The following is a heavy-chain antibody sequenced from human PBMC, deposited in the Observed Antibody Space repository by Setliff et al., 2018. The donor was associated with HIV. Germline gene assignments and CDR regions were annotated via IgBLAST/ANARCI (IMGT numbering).Heavy chain of an antibody. CDR1: NYSISSGYY. D-gene: IGHD5-18*01. CDR2: MYHSGST. Sequence: PSETLSLTCAVSNYSISSGYYWGWIRQSPGKGLEWIGSMYHSGSTYSNPSLKSRVTMSIDTSKNQLSLKLRSVTAADTAVYYCASGDNYAYSDYWGQGTLVTVSS. V-gene: IGHV4-38-2*01. CDR3: ASGDNYAYSDY. J-gene: IGHJ4*02.